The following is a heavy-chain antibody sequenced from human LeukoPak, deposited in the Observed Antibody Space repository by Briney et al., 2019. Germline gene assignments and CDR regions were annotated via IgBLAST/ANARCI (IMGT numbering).Heavy chain of an antibody. V-gene: IGHV1-18*01. CDR1: GYTFTSYG. J-gene: IGHJ5*02. CDR3: ATSSPYCSSTSCYWFDP. D-gene: IGHD2-2*01. CDR2: ISAYNGNA. Sequence: ASVKVSCKASGYTFTSYGISWVRQAPGQGLEWMGWISAYNGNANYAQKLQGRVTMTTDTSTSTAYMELRSLRSDDTAVYYCATSSPYCSSTSCYWFDPWGQGTLVTVSS.